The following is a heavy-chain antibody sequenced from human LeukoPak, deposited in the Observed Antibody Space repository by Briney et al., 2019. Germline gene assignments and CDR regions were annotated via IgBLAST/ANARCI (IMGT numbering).Heavy chain of an antibody. V-gene: IGHV1-18*01. CDR1: GYTFTSNG. J-gene: IGHJ3*02. D-gene: IGHD3-10*01. CDR3: ASMALWFGESNAFDI. CDR2: ISPYNGNT. Sequence: GASVKVSCKASGYTFTSNGFSGCRQPPGQGLGWLGWISPYNGNTNYAQKLQGRVTMTTDTSTSTAYMELRSLRSDDTAVYYCASMALWFGESNAFDIWGQGTMVTVSS.